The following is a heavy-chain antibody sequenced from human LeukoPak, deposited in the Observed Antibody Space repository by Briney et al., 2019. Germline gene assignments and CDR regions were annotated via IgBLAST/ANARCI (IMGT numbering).Heavy chain of an antibody. V-gene: IGHV1-18*01. CDR1: GYTFTRYG. J-gene: IGHJ4*02. D-gene: IGHD6-19*01. CDR2: ISVYNGNT. CDR3: ARDYSRGDPDY. Sequence: ASVKVSCKASGYTFTRYGISWVRQAPGQGLEWMGWISVYNGNTDYTQKVQGRVTMTTETSTSTVYMELRSLRSDDTAVYYCARDYSRGDPDYWGQGTLVTVSS.